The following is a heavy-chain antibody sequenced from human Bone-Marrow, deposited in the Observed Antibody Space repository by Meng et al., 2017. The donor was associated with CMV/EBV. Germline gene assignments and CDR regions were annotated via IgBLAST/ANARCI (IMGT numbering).Heavy chain of an antibody. CDR2: ISSSASTI. J-gene: IGHJ3*02. CDR1: GFIFSDYY. CDR3: VRLMAAHDAFDI. Sequence: GGSLRLSCAASGFIFSDYYMSWIRQAPGKGLEWVSYISSSASTIYYADSVRGRFTISRDNAKNSLYLQMNSLRAEDTAVYYCVRLMAAHDAFDIWGQGTMVTVSS. D-gene: IGHD5-24*01. V-gene: IGHV3-11*04.